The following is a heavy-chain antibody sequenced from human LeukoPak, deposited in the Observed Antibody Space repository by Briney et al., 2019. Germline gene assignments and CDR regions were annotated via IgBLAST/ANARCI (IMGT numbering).Heavy chain of an antibody. D-gene: IGHD5-12*01. CDR3: ARDSDSGYGPFAS. Sequence: TGGPLRLPCAASGFPVSKNYMSGSREAPGKGVEGVSVIHSGGTTNYADSVQGRFTISRDNSKTTVYLDMNSLRAEDTAVYYCARDSDSGYGPFASWGQGTLVTVSS. V-gene: IGHV3-53*01. CDR1: GFPVSKNY. CDR2: IHSGGTT. J-gene: IGHJ4*02.